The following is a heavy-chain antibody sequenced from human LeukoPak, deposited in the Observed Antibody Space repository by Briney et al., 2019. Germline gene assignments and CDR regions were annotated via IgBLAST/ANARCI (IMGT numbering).Heavy chain of an antibody. Sequence: ASVKVSCKASGYTFTSYGISWVRQAPGQGLEWMGWIRIDNGNTKYAQKLQGRVTMTTDTSTSTAYMELRSLTSDDTAVYHCARDWGYSVDYWGQGTLVTVSS. J-gene: IGHJ4*02. CDR2: IRIDNGNT. CDR3: ARDWGYSVDY. D-gene: IGHD4-11*01. CDR1: GYTFTSYG. V-gene: IGHV1-18*01.